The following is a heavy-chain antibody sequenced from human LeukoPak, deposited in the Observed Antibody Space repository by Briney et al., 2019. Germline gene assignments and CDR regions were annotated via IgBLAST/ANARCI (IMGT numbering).Heavy chain of an antibody. V-gene: IGHV1-18*01. D-gene: IGHD6-19*01. J-gene: IGHJ4*02. CDR1: GYTFTSYG. CDR3: ARDHIAVAGRGIFDY. Sequence: ASVKVSCKASGYTFTSYGISWVRQAPGQGLEWMGWISAYNGNTNYAQKLQGRVTMTTDTSTSTAYMELRSLRSDDTAVYYCARDHIAVAGRGIFDYWGQGTLVTVSS. CDR2: ISAYNGNT.